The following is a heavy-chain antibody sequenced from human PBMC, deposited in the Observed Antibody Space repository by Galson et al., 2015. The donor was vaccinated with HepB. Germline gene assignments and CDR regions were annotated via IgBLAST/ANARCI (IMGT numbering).Heavy chain of an antibody. V-gene: IGHV3-33*01. CDR3: VRDSVPVARINGFHI. CDR2: IWKDGSKT. Sequence: SLRLSCAASGFTFSKYGIHWVRQAPGRGLEWVAGIWKDGSKTYYADSVKGRFTVSRDKSKNMLYLQMNSLRAGDTALYYCVRDSVPVARINGFHIWGQGTLVTVTS. J-gene: IGHJ3*02. D-gene: IGHD2-2*01. CDR1: GFTFSKYG.